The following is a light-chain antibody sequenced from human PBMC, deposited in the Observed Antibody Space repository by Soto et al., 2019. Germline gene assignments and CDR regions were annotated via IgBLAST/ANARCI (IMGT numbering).Light chain of an antibody. CDR1: QGVSGY. J-gene: IGKJ2*01. CDR3: QQSYSTPPYT. V-gene: IGKV1-39*01. CDR2: NAA. Sequence: DIQMTQSPSSLSASVGDRVTITCRASQGVSGYLHWYQVKPGKAPKLLIYNAASLQSGVTSRFSGSGYGTGFTLPISSLQPEDFATYYCQQSYSTPPYTFGQGTKLEI.